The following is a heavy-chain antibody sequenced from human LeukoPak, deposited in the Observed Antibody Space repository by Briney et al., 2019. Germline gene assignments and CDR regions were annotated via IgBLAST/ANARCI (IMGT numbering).Heavy chain of an antibody. CDR3: VKLRTGTASSFDL. J-gene: IGHJ4*02. CDR2: NSGAGGSK. D-gene: IGHD1-1*01. V-gene: IGHV3-23*01. CDR1: GFTFSSSA. Sequence: GGSLRLSCAASGFTFSSSAMSWVRQAPGKGLEWISTNSGAGGSKYYADSVRGRFSISRDNPKNMLYVQMDSLRADDTAVYYCVKLRTGTASSFDLWGQGTLVTVSS.